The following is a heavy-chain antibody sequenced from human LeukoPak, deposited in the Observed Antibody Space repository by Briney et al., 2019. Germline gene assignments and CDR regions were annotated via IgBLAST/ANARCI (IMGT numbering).Heavy chain of an antibody. CDR1: GFTFSSYA. V-gene: IGHV3-23*01. CDR2: MSASGGST. J-gene: IGHJ4*02. CDR3: AKLMDYYGSGSFDY. D-gene: IGHD3-10*01. Sequence: PGGSLRLSCAASGFTFSSYAMSWVRQAPGKGLEWVSVMSASGGSTSHADSVRGRFTVSRDNSKDTLYLQMNSLRAEDTAVYYCAKLMDYYGSGSFDYWGQGTLVTVSS.